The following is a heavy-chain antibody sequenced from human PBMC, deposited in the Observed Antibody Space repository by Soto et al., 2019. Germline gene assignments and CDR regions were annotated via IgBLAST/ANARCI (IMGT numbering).Heavy chain of an antibody. J-gene: IGHJ5*02. CDR1: GFTFSSYG. CDR3: EKRGYGRYKWFDP. V-gene: IGHV3-30*18. Sequence: PGGSLRLSCAASGFTFSSYGMHWVRQAPGKGLEWVAVISYDGSNKYYADSVKGRFTISRDNSKNTLYLQMNSLRAEDTAVYYCEKRGYGRYKWFDPWGQGTLVTVSS. CDR2: ISYDGSNK. D-gene: IGHD5-18*01.